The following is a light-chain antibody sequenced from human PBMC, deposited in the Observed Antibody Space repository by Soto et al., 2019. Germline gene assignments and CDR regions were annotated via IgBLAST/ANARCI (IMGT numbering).Light chain of an antibody. Sequence: EIVLTQSPATLSLSPGESATLSCRASQSISTYLAWYQQKPGQAPRLLIYDASKRITGIPARFSGSGSGTDFTLTISSLEPEDFAVYYCQQRFNWWTFGQGTKVDIK. V-gene: IGKV3-11*01. CDR2: DAS. CDR1: QSISTY. J-gene: IGKJ1*01. CDR3: QQRFNWWT.